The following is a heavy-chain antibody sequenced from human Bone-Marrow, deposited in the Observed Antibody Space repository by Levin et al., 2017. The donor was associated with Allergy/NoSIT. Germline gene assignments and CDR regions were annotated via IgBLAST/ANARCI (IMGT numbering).Heavy chain of an antibody. D-gene: IGHD3-10*01. CDR3: ARQSDELRPYDGEWVEEHYFDY. CDR1: GSQFTDYW. CDR2: IYPGDSET. V-gene: IGHV5-51*01. J-gene: IGHJ4*02. Sequence: GGSLRLSCQGSGSQFTDYWIGWVRQLPGKGLEWMGNIYPGDSETRSSPSFQGQFTISVDKSVNTAYLQWDSLRASATAMYYCARQSDELRPYDGEWVEEHYFDYWGQGTLVTVSS.